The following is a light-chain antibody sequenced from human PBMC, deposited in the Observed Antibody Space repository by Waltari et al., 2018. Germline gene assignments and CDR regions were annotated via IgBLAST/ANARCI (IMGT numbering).Light chain of an antibody. Sequence: KGPKLLIYAASTLQSGVSSRFTGSGSGTYFTLSITSLQPEDVATYYCQQSYSTPLYSFGQGTKLEIK. CDR3: QQSYSTPLYS. J-gene: IGKJ2*01. CDR2: AAS. V-gene: IGKV1-39*01.